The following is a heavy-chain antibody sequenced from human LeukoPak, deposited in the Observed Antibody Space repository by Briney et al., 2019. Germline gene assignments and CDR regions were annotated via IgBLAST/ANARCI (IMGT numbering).Heavy chain of an antibody. V-gene: IGHV4-34*01. CDR2: INHSGST. D-gene: IGHD3-22*01. Sequence: SETLSLTCAVYGGSFSGYYWSWIRQPPGKGLEWIGEINHSGSTNYNPSLKSRVTISVDTSKNQFSLKLSSVTAADTAVYYCARGRYYYDSSASSGLFDYWGQGTLVTVSS. J-gene: IGHJ4*02. CDR1: GGSFSGYY. CDR3: ARGRYYYDSSASSGLFDY.